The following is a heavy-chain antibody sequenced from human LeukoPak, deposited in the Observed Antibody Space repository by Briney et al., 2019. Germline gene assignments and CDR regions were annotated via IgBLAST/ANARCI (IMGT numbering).Heavy chain of an antibody. V-gene: IGHV4-31*03. CDR3: ARDKPANLGAFDI. J-gene: IGHJ3*02. CDR1: GGSISSGGYY. Sequence: SETLSLTCTVSGGSISSGGYYWSWIRQHPGKGLEWIGYIYYSGSTYYNPSLKSRVTISVDTSKNQFSLKLSSVTAADTAVYYCARDKPANLGAFDIWGQGTTVTVSS. D-gene: IGHD7-27*01. CDR2: IYYSGST.